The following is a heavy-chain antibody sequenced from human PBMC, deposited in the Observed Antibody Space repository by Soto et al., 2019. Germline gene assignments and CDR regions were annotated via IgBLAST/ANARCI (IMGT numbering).Heavy chain of an antibody. CDR2: MNPNSGNT. CDR3: ARERTGTTSMDV. V-gene: IGHV1-8*01. CDR1: GYTFSSYD. D-gene: IGHD1-1*01. J-gene: IGHJ6*02. Sequence: QVQLVQSGAEVKKPGASVKVSCKASGYTFSSYDINWVRQATGQGLEWMGRMNPNSGNTGYAQKFQGRVTMTRNTSISTAYMELSSLRSEDTAVYYCARERTGTTSMDVWGQGTTVTVSS.